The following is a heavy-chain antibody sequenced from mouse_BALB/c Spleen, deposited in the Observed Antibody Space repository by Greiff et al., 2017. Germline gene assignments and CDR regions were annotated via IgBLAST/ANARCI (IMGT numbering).Heavy chain of an antibody. Sequence: EVQGVESGGGLVQPKGSLKLSCAASGFTFNTYAMHWVCQAPGKGLEWVARIRSKSNNYATYYADSVKDRFTISRDDSQSMLYLQMNNLKTEDTAMYYCVRDGYGAMDYWGQGTSVTVSS. V-gene: IGHV10-3*03. D-gene: IGHD1-2*01. CDR2: IRSKSNNYAT. CDR1: GFTFNTYA. J-gene: IGHJ4*01. CDR3: VRDGYGAMDY.